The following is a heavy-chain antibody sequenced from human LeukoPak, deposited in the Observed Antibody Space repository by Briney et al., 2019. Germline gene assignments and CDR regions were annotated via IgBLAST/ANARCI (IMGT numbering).Heavy chain of an antibody. J-gene: IGHJ4*02. CDR1: GFTYTNYW. CDR2: INQDGSER. V-gene: IGHV3-7*01. Sequence: PGGSLRLSCAASGFTYTNYWVSWFRQAPGQGLGWVASINQDGSERYYVDSVKGRFTISRDNAKNSLFLQLSSLRVEDTAVYYCARGSMHVYHLYTDYWGQGTLVTVSS. CDR3: ARGSMHVYHLYTDY. D-gene: IGHD3-16*01.